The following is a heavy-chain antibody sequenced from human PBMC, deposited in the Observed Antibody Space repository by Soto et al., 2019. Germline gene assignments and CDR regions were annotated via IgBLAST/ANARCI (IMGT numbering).Heavy chain of an antibody. J-gene: IGHJ5*02. CDR2: IKYDGSEE. V-gene: IGHV3-7*05. Sequence: EVQVVESGGGLVQPGGSLRLSCAGSGFTFSDYWMSWARQAPGKGLEWVANIKYDGSEEYYVDSVRGRCTISRDNAMNSLQLQMNSLTADDTAVYYWARFASGKSASTWGQGTLVTVSS. CDR3: ARFASGKSAST. D-gene: IGHD5-12*01. CDR1: GFTFSDYW.